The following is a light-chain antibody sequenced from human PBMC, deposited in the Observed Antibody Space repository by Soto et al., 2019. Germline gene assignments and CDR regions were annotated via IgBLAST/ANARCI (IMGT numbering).Light chain of an antibody. Sequence: ALAQPRSVSGSPGQLLTISCTGTSSDVDDYRYVSWYQQYPGKAPKLVIYDGTKRPSGVPDRFFGSNSGNTASLTISGLQAEDEADYYCCSYVTTPEIFGTGTKV. V-gene: IGLV2-11*01. CDR1: SSDVDDYRY. CDR2: DGT. CDR3: CSYVTTPEI. J-gene: IGLJ1*01.